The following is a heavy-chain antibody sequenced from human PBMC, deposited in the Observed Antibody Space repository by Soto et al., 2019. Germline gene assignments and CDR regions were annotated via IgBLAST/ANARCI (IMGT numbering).Heavy chain of an antibody. CDR3: AKDLEQWLFRYYFDY. V-gene: IGHV3-23*01. J-gene: IGHJ4*02. CDR1: GFTFSSYA. Sequence: GGSLRLSCAASGFTFSSYAMSWVRQAPGKGLEWVSAISGSGGSTYYADSVKGRFTISRDNSKNTLYLQMNSLRAEDTAVYYCAKDLEQWLFRYYFDYWGQGXLVTVSS. D-gene: IGHD6-19*01. CDR2: ISGSGGST.